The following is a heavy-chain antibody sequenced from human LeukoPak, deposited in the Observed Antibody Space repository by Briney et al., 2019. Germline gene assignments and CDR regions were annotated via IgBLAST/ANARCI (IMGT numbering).Heavy chain of an antibody. Sequence: SETLSLTCTVSAGSVSSGSYYWSWIRQPPGKGLEWIGYIYYSGSTNYNPSLKSRVTISVDTSKNQLSLKLSSVTAADTAVYYCARSSRIQLWSPPYYYYYGMDVWGQGTTVTVSS. J-gene: IGHJ6*02. CDR3: ARSSRIQLWSPPYYYYYGMDV. D-gene: IGHD5-18*01. V-gene: IGHV4-61*01. CDR1: AGSVSSGSYY. CDR2: IYYSGST.